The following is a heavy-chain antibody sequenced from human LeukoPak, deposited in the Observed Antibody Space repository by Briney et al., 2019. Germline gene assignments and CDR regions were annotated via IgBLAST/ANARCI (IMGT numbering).Heavy chain of an antibody. J-gene: IGHJ5*01. CDR3: ARDRCEGYCTSFAF. D-gene: IGHD2-8*01. CDR2: IHSSGST. CDR1: GGSISNYY. V-gene: IGHV4-4*07. Sequence: SETLPLTCTVSGGSISNYYWSWIRQPAGKGLEWIGRIHSSGSTNYNPSLKSRVTISVDKSKNQFSLRLSSVIAADTAVYFCARDRCEGYCTSFAFWGQGTLVTVSS.